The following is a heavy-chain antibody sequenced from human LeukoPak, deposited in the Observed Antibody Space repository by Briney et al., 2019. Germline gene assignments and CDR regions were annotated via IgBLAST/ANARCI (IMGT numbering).Heavy chain of an antibody. V-gene: IGHV3-21*01. CDR2: ISSSSSYI. J-gene: IGHJ4*02. CDR3: ARDRYGSGSYMGYFDY. Sequence: PGGSLRLSCAASGFTFSSYSMNWVRQAPGKGLEWVSSISSSSSYIYYADSVKGRFTISRDNAKNSLYLQMYSLRAEDTAVYYCARDRYGSGSYMGYFDYWGQGTLVTVSS. CDR1: GFTFSSYS. D-gene: IGHD3-10*01.